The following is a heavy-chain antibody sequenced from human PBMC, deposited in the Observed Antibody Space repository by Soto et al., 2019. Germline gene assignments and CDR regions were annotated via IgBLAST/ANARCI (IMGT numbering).Heavy chain of an antibody. CDR1: GGSISSYY. D-gene: IGHD6-19*01. CDR3: ARVGPLSSGLDY. Sequence: SETLSLTCTVSGGSISSYYWSWIRQPPGKGLEWIGYIYYSGSTNYNPSLKSRVSISVDKSKNQFSLNLRSVTAADTGVYYCARVGPLSSGLDYWGQGTLVTVSS. CDR2: IYYSGST. V-gene: IGHV4-59*12. J-gene: IGHJ4*02.